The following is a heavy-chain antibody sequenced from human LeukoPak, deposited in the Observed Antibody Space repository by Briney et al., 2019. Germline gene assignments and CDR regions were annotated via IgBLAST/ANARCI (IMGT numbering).Heavy chain of an antibody. J-gene: IGHJ4*02. CDR1: GGSFSGYY. Sequence: SETLSLTCAVYGGSFSGYYWSWIRRPPGKGLEWIGEINHSGSTNYNPSLKSRVTISVDTSKNQFSLKLSSVAAADTAVYYCASATGSSWYYFDYWGQGTLVTVSS. CDR2: INHSGST. V-gene: IGHV4-34*01. CDR3: ASATGSSWYYFDY. D-gene: IGHD6-13*01.